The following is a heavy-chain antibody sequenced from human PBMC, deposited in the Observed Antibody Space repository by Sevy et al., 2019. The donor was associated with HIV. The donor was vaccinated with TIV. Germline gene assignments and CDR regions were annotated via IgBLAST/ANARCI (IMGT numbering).Heavy chain of an antibody. J-gene: IGHJ5*02. Sequence: GGSLRLSCAASGFTFSSYAMHWVRQAPGKGLEWVAVISYDGSNKYYADSVKGRFTISRDNSKNTLYLQMNGLRAEDTAVYYCARDQSSGWLNWFDPWGQGTLVTVSS. D-gene: IGHD6-19*01. CDR2: ISYDGSNK. CDR3: ARDQSSGWLNWFDP. CDR1: GFTFSSYA. V-gene: IGHV3-30-3*01.